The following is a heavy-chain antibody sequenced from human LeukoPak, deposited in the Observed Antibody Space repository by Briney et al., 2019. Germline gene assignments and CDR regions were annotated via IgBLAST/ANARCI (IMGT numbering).Heavy chain of an antibody. CDR3: ARGELSYLRLLDC. Sequence: GGSLRLSCAASGFTFSNYWMHWVRQPPGKGLVWVSRISSDVSSTSYADSVKGRFTISRDNAKNTLYLQMNSLRAEDTAVHYCARGELSYLRLLDCWGQGTLVTVSS. D-gene: IGHD1-26*01. CDR2: ISSDVSST. J-gene: IGHJ4*02. V-gene: IGHV3-74*01. CDR1: GFTFSNYW.